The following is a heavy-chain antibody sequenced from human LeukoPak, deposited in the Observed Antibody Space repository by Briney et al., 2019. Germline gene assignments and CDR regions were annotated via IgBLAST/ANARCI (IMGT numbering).Heavy chain of an antibody. CDR2: INHSGST. CDR1: GGSFSGYY. Sequence: PSETLSLTCAVYGGSFSGYYWSWIRQPPGKGLEWIGEINHSGSTNYNPSLKSRVTISVDTSKNQFSLKLSSVTAADTAVYYCASPRKAAAGRGWFDPWGQGTLVTVSS. J-gene: IGHJ5*02. D-gene: IGHD6-13*01. CDR3: ASPRKAAAGRGWFDP. V-gene: IGHV4-34*01.